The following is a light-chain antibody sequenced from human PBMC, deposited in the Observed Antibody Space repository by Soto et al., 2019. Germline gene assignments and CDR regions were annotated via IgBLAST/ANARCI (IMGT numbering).Light chain of an antibody. Sequence: QSVLTQSPSASGTPGQRVTISCSGSRSNIGTYTVNWYQQLPGTAPTLLIYLNNQRPSGVPNRFSASKSGTSASLAISGLHSEAEADYYCASWDGSLHAVLFGGGTNVTVL. CDR3: ASWDGSLHAVL. J-gene: IGLJ2*01. V-gene: IGLV1-44*01. CDR2: LNN. CDR1: RSNIGTYT.